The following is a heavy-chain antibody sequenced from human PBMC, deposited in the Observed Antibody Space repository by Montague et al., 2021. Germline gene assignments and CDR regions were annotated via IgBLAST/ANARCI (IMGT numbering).Heavy chain of an antibody. CDR3: ARRSSTWPLYYFDY. Sequence: QSGAEVKKPGESLRISCKASGYSFAPYWIGWVRQMPGKGLEWMGIIFPDDSDTKYSPSFQGQVNISADKSISPAYLQWNSLKASDSAMYYCARRSSTWPLYYFDYWGQGTLVIISS. D-gene: IGHD6-13*01. V-gene: IGHV5-51*01. CDR1: GYSFAPYW. CDR2: IFPDDSDT. J-gene: IGHJ4*02.